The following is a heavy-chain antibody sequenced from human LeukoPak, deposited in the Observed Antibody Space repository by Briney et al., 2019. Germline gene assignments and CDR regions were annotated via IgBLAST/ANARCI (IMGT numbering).Heavy chain of an antibody. CDR1: GFTFSSYG. J-gene: IGHJ1*01. Sequence: GRSLRLSCAASGFTFSSYGMHWVRQAPGKGLEWVAVIWYDGSNKYYADSVKGRFTISRDNSKNTLYLQMNSLRAEDTAVYYCARDPVVAAGNAEYFQHWGQGTLVTVSS. V-gene: IGHV3-33*01. D-gene: IGHD6-13*01. CDR2: IWYDGSNK. CDR3: ARDPVVAAGNAEYFQH.